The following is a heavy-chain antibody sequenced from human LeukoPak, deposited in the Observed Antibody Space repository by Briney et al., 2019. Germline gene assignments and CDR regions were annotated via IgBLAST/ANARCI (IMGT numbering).Heavy chain of an antibody. CDR3: ARSPYFPDYYDSSGYYPH. CDR1: GYTFTGYY. D-gene: IGHD3-22*01. J-gene: IGHJ4*02. V-gene: IGHV1-2*02. Sequence: ASVKVSCKASGYTFTGYYMHWVRQAPGQGLEWMGWINPNSGGTNYAQKFQGRVTMTRDTSISTAYMELSRLRSDDTAVYYCARSPYFPDYYDSSGYYPHWGQGTLVTVSS. CDR2: INPNSGGT.